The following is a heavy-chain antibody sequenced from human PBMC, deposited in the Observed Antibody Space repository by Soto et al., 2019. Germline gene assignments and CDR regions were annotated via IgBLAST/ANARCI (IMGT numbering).Heavy chain of an antibody. CDR1: GGSFSNYA. V-gene: IGHV1-69*01. Sequence: QVQLVQSGAEVKKTGSSVKVSCKASGGSFSNYAIIWVRQAPGQGLEWVGGTIPIFGTSDYAQKFRGRVTISADASTRTAYMELRSLRTEDTAVYYCARGKTYYYDSSGYYRGVEAAFPIWAQATMVTVS. J-gene: IGHJ3*02. CDR3: ARGKTYYYDSSGYYRGVEAAFPI. D-gene: IGHD3-22*01. CDR2: TIPIFGTS.